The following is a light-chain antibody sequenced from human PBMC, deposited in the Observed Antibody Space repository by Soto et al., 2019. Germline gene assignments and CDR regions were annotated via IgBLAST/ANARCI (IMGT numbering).Light chain of an antibody. J-gene: IGKJ1*01. V-gene: IGKV3-20*01. CDR3: QQYGISPT. CDR1: QSVSSNY. Sequence: DIVLTQSPGTRSLSPGERATLSCRSSQSVSSNYLAWYQQKPDQAPRLVIYDVSGSATGIPDRFSGSGSGTDFTLTISRLEPEDSAVYYCQQYGISPTFGQGTKVEIK. CDR2: DVS.